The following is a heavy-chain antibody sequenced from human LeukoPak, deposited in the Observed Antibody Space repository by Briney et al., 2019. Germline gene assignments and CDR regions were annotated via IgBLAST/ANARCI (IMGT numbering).Heavy chain of an antibody. CDR1: VYTFTSYG. CDR3: ARRQGTTLSFDY. D-gene: IGHD1-1*01. V-gene: IGHV1-18*01. Sequence: VASVKVSCKASVYTFTSYGFSCVRQAPGQGLEWMGWINAYNGNTNYAQKLQGRVTMTTDTSTSTAYMELRSLRFDDTAVYYCARRQGTTLSFDYWGQGTLVTVSS. J-gene: IGHJ4*02. CDR2: INAYNGNT.